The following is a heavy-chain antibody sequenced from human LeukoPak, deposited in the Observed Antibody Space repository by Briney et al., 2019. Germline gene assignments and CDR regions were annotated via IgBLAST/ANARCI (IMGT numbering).Heavy chain of an antibody. Sequence: SGPTLVNPTQTLTLTCTFSGFSLSTGGRRVSWIRQPPGKALEWLSRIDWDDDKFYSTSLKTRLTISKDTSKTHVVLTMINMDPVDTATYYCARAIRYDSSRGAFDIWGQGTMVTVSS. V-gene: IGHV2-70*04. CDR2: IDWDDDK. J-gene: IGHJ3*02. CDR3: ARAIRYDSSRGAFDI. D-gene: IGHD3-22*01. CDR1: GFSLSTGGRR.